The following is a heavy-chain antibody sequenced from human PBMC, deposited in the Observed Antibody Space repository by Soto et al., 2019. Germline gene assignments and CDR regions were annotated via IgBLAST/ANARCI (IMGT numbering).Heavy chain of an antibody. CDR1: GFTFSSYS. CDR3: AREIYDILTGYYDAFDI. V-gene: IGHV3-21*01. CDR2: ISSSSSYI. J-gene: IGHJ3*02. Sequence: SGGSLRLSCAASGFTFSSYSMNWVRQAPGKGLEWVSSISSSSSYIYYADSVKGRFTISRDNAKNSLYLQMNGLRAEDTAVYYCAREIYDILTGYYDAFDIWGQGTMVTVSS. D-gene: IGHD3-9*01.